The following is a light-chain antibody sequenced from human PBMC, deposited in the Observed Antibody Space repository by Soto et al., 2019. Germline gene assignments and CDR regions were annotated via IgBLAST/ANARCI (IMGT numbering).Light chain of an antibody. CDR1: SSDVGGYDY. J-gene: IGLJ1*01. Sequence: QSALTQPASVSLSPGQSITISCTGTSSDVGGYDYVSWYQQHPGKAPKLLIYDVSNRPSGVSTRFSGSKSGNTASLTISGLQAEDEGDYYCTSYTARRLYVFGSGTKVTVL. CDR2: DVS. CDR3: TSYTARRLYV. V-gene: IGLV2-14*03.